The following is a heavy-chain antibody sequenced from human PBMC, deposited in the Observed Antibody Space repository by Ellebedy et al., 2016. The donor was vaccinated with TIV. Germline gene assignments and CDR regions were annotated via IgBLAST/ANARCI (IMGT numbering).Heavy chain of an antibody. D-gene: IGHD3-22*01. CDR1: GGSFSGYY. CDR3: ARDRATYYYDSSGYLVGWFNP. V-gene: IGHV4-34*01. J-gene: IGHJ5*02. Sequence: SETLSLXCAVYGGSFSGYYWSWIRQPPGKGLEWIGEINHSGSTNYNPSLKSRVTMSVDTSKNQFSLKLSSVTAADTAVYYCARDRATYYYDSSGYLVGWFNPWGQGTLVTVSS. CDR2: INHSGST.